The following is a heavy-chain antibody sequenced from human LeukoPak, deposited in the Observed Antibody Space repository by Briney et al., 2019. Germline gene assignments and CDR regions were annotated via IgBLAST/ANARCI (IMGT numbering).Heavy chain of an antibody. CDR1: GASITRGGYY. CDR3: ARAPTTVVVFAC. CDR2: IYVSVIP. V-gene: IGHV4-31*03. J-gene: IGHJ4*02. D-gene: IGHD4-23*01. Sequence: PSETLSLTCTVSGASITRGGYYWSWIRQHPGKGLEWIWYIYVSVIPDYNPSLKSRVTISVDTSKNQFSLNLSSVTAADTAVYNCARAPTTVVVFACWGQGTLVTVSS.